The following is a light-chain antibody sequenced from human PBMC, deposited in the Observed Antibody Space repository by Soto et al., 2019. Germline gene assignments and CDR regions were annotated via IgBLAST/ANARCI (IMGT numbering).Light chain of an antibody. CDR2: AAS. Sequence: DIQMTQSPSSLSASVGDRVTITCRASQSVINYLSWYQLRPGKAPKLLIYAASNLQSGVPSRFSGSGSGTDFTLTISTLQPEDFATYCCQQNYFVPPTFGQGTKVEIK. CDR3: QQNYFVPPT. J-gene: IGKJ1*01. CDR1: QSVINY. V-gene: IGKV1-39*01.